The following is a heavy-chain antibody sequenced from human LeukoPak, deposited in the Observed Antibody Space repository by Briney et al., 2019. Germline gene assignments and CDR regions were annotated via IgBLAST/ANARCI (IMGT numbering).Heavy chain of an antibody. CDR2: ISYDGKNK. Sequence: GGSLRLSCVVSGFTFSTYAMHWVRQAPGRGLEWVAVISYDGKNKYYADSVKGRFTISGDNSKNTVYLQMNSLRAEDTALYYCAKGGVYGDYYFDYWGQGTLVTVSS. CDR1: GFTFSTYA. V-gene: IGHV3-30*04. D-gene: IGHD4-17*01. J-gene: IGHJ4*02. CDR3: AKGGVYGDYYFDY.